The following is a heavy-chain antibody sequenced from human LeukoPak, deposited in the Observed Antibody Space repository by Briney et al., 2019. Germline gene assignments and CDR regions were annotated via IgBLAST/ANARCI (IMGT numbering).Heavy chain of an antibody. Sequence: ASVKVSCKASGGTFSSYAISWVRQAPGQGLEWMGGIIPIFGTANYAQKFQGRVTITADESTSTAYMELSSLRSEDTAVYYCARDGVTTLSPAYYYYMDVWGKGTTVTVSS. CDR2: IIPIFGTA. J-gene: IGHJ6*03. CDR3: ARDGVTTLSPAYYYYMDV. D-gene: IGHD4-17*01. V-gene: IGHV1-69*13. CDR1: GGTFSSYA.